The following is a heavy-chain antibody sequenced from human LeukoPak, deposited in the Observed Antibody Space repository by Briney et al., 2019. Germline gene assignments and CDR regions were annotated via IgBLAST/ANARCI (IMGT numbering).Heavy chain of an antibody. CDR1: GGSISTYY. Sequence: SETLSLTCTVSGGSISTYYWNWIRQRPGKWLEWIGYIYHSGSTNYNPSLQSRVTISVDTSKNQFSLNLNSVTAADTAVYYCARGGAARLHFQNWGQGTLVTVSS. V-gene: IGHV4-59*01. J-gene: IGHJ1*01. CDR3: ARGGAARLHFQN. D-gene: IGHD6-6*01. CDR2: IYHSGST.